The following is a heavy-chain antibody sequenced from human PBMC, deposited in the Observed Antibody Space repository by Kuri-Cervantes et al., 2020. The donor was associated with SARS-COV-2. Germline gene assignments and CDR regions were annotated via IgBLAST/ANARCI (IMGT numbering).Heavy chain of an antibody. J-gene: IGHJ4*02. Sequence: SETLSLTCTVSGGSISSHYWSWIRQPPGKGLEWIGYIYYSGSTNYNPSLKSRVTISVDTSKNQFSLKLSSVTAADTAVYYCARDGVAAASLDYWGQGTLVTVSS. CDR2: IYYSGST. CDR1: GGSISSHY. V-gene: IGHV4-59*11. D-gene: IGHD6-13*01. CDR3: ARDGVAAASLDY.